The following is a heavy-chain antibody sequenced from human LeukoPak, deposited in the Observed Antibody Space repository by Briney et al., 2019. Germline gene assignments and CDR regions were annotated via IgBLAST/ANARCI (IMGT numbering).Heavy chain of an antibody. CDR3: ARVSEGAFDI. Sequence: SVKVSCKASGCTFTSYTISWVRQAPGQGLEWMGRIIPIFGIENYAQKFQGRVTITADKSTSTAYMELSSLRSEDTAVYYCARVSEGAFDIWGQGTMVIVSS. CDR2: IIPIFGIE. CDR1: GCTFTSYT. V-gene: IGHV1-69*02. J-gene: IGHJ3*02.